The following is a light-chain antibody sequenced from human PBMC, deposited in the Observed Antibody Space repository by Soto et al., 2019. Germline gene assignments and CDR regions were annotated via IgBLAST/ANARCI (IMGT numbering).Light chain of an antibody. CDR1: RSDIGGFNY. V-gene: IGLV2-14*01. CDR2: EVT. CDR3: SSYTTSSTLV. Sequence: QSVLTQPASVSGSPGQSITISCTGTRSDIGGFNYVSWYQQHPGKAPKVMIYEVTKRPSGVSNRFSGSKSGNTASLTISGLQAEDEADYYCSSYTTSSTLVFGGGTKLTVL. J-gene: IGLJ2*01.